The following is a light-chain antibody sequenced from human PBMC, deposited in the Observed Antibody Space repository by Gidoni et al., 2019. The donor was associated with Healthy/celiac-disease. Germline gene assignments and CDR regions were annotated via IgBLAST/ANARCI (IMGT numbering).Light chain of an antibody. CDR1: SSDVGGYNY. V-gene: IGLV2-14*03. CDR3: SSYTSSSSHVV. CDR2: DVS. Sequence: QSALTQPASVSGSPGQSITISCTGTSSDVGGYNYVSWYKQHPGKAPKLMIYDVSNRPSGVSNRFSGSTSGNTASLTISGLQAEDDADYYCSSYTSSSSHVVFGGGTKLPVL. J-gene: IGLJ2*01.